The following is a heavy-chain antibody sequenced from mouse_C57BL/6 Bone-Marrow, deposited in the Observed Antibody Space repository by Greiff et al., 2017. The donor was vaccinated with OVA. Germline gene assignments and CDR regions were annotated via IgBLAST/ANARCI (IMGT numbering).Heavy chain of an antibody. J-gene: IGHJ3*01. V-gene: IGHV6-3*01. CDR2: IRLKSDNYAT. CDR3: TGTGTFPGFAY. D-gene: IGHD4-1*01. CDR1: GFTFSNYW. Sequence: EVKLVESGGGLVQPGGSMKLSCVASGFTFSNYWMNWVRQSPEKGLEWVAQIRLKSDNYATHYAESVKGRFTISRDDSKSSVYLQMNNLRAEDTGIYDCTGTGTFPGFAYWGQGTLVTVSA.